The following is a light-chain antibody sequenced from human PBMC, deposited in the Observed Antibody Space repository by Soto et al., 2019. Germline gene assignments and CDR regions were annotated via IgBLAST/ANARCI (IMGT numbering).Light chain of an antibody. Sequence: IVLTQSPGTLSLSPGERATLSCRASQTVSSSYLTWYQQKPGQAPRLLIYGASSRATGIPDRFSGSGSETDFTLTISRLAPEDFAVYYCQHLQRFGQGTKVEIK. J-gene: IGKJ1*01. CDR2: GAS. V-gene: IGKV3-20*01. CDR1: QTVSSSY. CDR3: QHLQR.